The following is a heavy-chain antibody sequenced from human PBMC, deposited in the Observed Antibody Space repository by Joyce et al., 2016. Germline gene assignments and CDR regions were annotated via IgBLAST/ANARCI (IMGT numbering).Heavy chain of an antibody. CDR3: ATLLLTGNHGDY. V-gene: IGHV3-30*04. CDR1: GYTFSKFA. D-gene: IGHD3-10*01. J-gene: IGHJ4*02. CDR2: ITYDGKRK. Sequence: GGSLRLSCAASGYTFSKFAIHWVRQAPGKGLEWVTLITYDGKRKYADSVKGRFTISRDDSRNMLYLEMNSLTTDDTAVYHCATLLLTGNHGDYWGPGSLVTVSS.